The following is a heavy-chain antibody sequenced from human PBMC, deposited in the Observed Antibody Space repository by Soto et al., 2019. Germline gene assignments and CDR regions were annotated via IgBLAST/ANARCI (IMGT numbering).Heavy chain of an antibody. CDR2: IYHSGDT. J-gene: IGHJ6*02. CDR3: ASDRLYPGNYDYYGMGV. Sequence: SETLSLTCAVTGGSISSDNWWTWVRQSPGKGLEWIGEIYHSGDTNYNPSLERRVTISVDKPKNQTSLKLSSVTAADTAVYYCASDRLYPGNYDYYGMGVWGQGTTVTVSS. CDR1: GGSISSDNW. V-gene: IGHV4-4*02.